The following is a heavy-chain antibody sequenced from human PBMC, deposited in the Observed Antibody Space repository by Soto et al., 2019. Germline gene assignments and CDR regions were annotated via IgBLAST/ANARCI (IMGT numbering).Heavy chain of an antibody. Sequence: GGSLRLSCAASGFTFSSYEMNWVRQAPGKGLEWVSYISSSGSTIYYADSVKGRFTISRDNAKNSLYLQMNSLRAEDTAVYYCAGDAKPLYRYCSSTSCYTGAWYFDLWGRGTLVTVSS. V-gene: IGHV3-48*03. D-gene: IGHD2-2*02. J-gene: IGHJ2*01. CDR1: GFTFSSYE. CDR2: ISSSGSTI. CDR3: AGDAKPLYRYCSSTSCYTGAWYFDL.